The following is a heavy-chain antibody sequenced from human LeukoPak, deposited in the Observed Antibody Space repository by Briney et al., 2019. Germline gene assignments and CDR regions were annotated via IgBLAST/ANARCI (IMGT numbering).Heavy chain of an antibody. CDR1: GYSISSGYY. CDR3: ARDSASWELGGGDAFDI. D-gene: IGHD1-26*01. Sequence: SETLSLTCTVSGYSISSGYYWGWIRQPPGKGLEWIGSIYHSGSTYYNPSLKSRVTISVDTSKNQFSLKLSSVTAADTAMYYCARDSASWELGGGDAFDIWGQGTMVTVSS. CDR2: IYHSGST. J-gene: IGHJ3*02. V-gene: IGHV4-38-2*02.